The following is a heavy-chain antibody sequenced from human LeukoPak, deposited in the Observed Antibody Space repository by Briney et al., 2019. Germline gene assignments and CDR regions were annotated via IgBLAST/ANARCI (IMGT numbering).Heavy chain of an antibody. V-gene: IGHV1-69*05. D-gene: IGHD3-22*01. CDR2: IIPIFGTA. J-gene: IGHJ3*02. Sequence: SVKVSCKASGGTFSSYAISWVRQAPGQALEWMGRIIPIFGTANYAQKFQARDTITTDESTSTAYMELSSLRSEDTAVYYCARALVRTYYYDSSSAFDIWGQGTMVTVSS. CDR1: GGTFSSYA. CDR3: ARALVRTYYYDSSSAFDI.